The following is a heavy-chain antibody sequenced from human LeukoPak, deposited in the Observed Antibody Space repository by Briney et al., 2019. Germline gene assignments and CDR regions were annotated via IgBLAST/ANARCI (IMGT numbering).Heavy chain of an antibody. D-gene: IGHD3-22*01. V-gene: IGHV4-30-4*01. CDR1: GGSISSGDYY. CDR3: ARRRYYYDSSGSSNWFDP. Sequence: PSETLSLTCTVSGGSISSGDYYWSWIRQPPGKGLEWIGYIYYSGSTYYNPSLKSRVTISVDRSKNQFSLKLSSVTAADTAVYYCARRRYYYDSSGSSNWFDPWGQGTLVTVSS. CDR2: IYYSGST. J-gene: IGHJ5*02.